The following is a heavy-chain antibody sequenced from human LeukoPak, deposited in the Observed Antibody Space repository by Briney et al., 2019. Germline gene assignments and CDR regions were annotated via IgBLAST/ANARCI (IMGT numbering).Heavy chain of an antibody. CDR2: IYSGGTT. Sequence: PGGSLRLSCVASGFTVSTSYMSWVRQAPGKGLEWVSTIYSGGTTYYADSVRGRFTISRDNSRQTLFLQMSSLRVEDTATYYCAKGQELDDGVFDSWGQGTLVTVSS. D-gene: IGHD1-1*01. CDR3: AKGQELDDGVFDS. J-gene: IGHJ4*02. V-gene: IGHV3-66*01. CDR1: GFTVSTSY.